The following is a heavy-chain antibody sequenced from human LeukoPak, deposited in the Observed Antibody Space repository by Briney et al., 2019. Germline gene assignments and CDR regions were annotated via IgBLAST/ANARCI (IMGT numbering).Heavy chain of an antibody. V-gene: IGHV3-7*01. D-gene: IGHD5-18*01. CDR2: IKQDGSEK. J-gene: IGHJ6*03. Sequence: GGSLRLSCAASGFTFSSYWMSWVRQAPGKGLEWVANIKQDGSEKYYVDSVKGRFTISRDNAKNSLYLQMNSLRAEDTAVYYCARECGYSYLSYYYYYYMDVWGKGTTVTVSS. CDR3: ARECGYSYLSYYYYYYMDV. CDR1: GFTFSSYW.